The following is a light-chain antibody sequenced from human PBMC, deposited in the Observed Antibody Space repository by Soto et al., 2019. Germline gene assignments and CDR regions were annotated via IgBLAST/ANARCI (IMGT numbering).Light chain of an antibody. CDR1: QSLVHKDGNTY. J-gene: IGKJ1*01. CDR2: KVS. Sequence: DIVVTQTPLSSPVALGQATSISCRSSQSLVHKDGNTYLSWFHQRPGQPPRLLIYKVSVRFSGVPDRFRGSGAVTDFTLTISRVETEDVGVYYCMQATQSPWTFGQGTKVEIK. V-gene: IGKV2-24*01. CDR3: MQATQSPWT.